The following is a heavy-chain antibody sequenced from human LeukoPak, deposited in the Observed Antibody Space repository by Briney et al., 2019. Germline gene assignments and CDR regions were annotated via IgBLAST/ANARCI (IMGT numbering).Heavy chain of an antibody. CDR3: ARYSSSWRAVDY. Sequence: SETLSLTCTVSVGSISSYYWSWIRQPPGKGLEWIGYIYYSGSTNYNPSLKSRVTISVDTSKNQFSLKLSSVTAADTAVYYCARYSSSWRAVDYWGRGTLVTVSS. CDR2: IYYSGST. D-gene: IGHD6-13*01. J-gene: IGHJ4*02. CDR1: VGSISSYY. V-gene: IGHV4-59*01.